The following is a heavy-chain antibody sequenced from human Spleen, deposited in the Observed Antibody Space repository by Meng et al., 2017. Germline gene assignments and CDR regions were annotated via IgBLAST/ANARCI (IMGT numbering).Heavy chain of an antibody. CDR1: GFTFSSYS. Sequence: GESLKISCAASGFTFSSYSMNWVRQAPGKGLEWVSSISSSSSYVYYADSVKGRFTISRDNAKNSLYLQMNSLRAEDTAVYYCARDYGGDSGGYWGQGTVVTVSS. CDR3: ARDYGGDSGGY. J-gene: IGHJ4*02. D-gene: IGHD4-23*01. V-gene: IGHV3-21*01. CDR2: ISSSSSYV.